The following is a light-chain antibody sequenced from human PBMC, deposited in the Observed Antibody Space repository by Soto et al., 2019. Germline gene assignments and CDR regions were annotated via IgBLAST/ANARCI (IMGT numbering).Light chain of an antibody. J-gene: IGLJ2*01. V-gene: IGLV2-14*01. CDR2: DVS. CDR1: SSDVGGYNY. CDR3: SSYASSSTLDVL. Sequence: QPVLTQPASVSGSPGQSITISCTGTSSDVGGYNYVSWYQQHPGKAPKLMIYDVSNRPSGVSTRFSGSKSGNTASLTISGLQAEDEADYYCSSYASSSTLDVLFGGGIKLTVL.